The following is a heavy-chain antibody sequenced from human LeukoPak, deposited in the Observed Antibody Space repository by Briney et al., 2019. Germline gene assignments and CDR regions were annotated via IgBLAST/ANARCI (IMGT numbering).Heavy chain of an antibody. D-gene: IGHD3-10*01. V-gene: IGHV3-74*01. Sequence: GGSLRLSCAASGFSFRDSWMHWVRQTPGKGLVWVSRINENGNTVTYVDSVKGRFTISRDNAKNMLYLQMDSLRAEDTAVYYCTKSGIGRLDYWGQGTLVTVSS. CDR1: GFSFRDSW. CDR3: TKSGIGRLDY. J-gene: IGHJ4*02. CDR2: INENGNTV.